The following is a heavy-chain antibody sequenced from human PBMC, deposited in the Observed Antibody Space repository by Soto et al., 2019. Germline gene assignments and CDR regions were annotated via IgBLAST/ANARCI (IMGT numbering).Heavy chain of an antibody. V-gene: IGHV4-4*02. Sequence: SETLSLTCAVSGDSISFNKWWSWVRQPPGKGLEWIGEIHHTGSTNYNPSLESRVTLAVDKSENQFSLQLGFVTAADTAVYYCAREGRNGYNLGYWGQGTLVTVSS. CDR1: GDSISFNKW. CDR2: IHHTGST. D-gene: IGHD5-12*01. CDR3: AREGRNGYNLGY. J-gene: IGHJ4*02.